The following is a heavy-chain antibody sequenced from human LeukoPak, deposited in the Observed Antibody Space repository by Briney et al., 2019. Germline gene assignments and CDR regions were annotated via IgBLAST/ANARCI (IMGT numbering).Heavy chain of an antibody. CDR2: ISNDGSRK. J-gene: IGHJ5*02. CDR1: GFTFSRHG. V-gene: IGHV3-30*03. CDR3: ARLGLEVGGPNWFDP. Sequence: GGSLRLSCAPSGFTFSRHGMHWVRQAPGKGLEWVAIISNDGSRKYYAHSVEGRFTISRDNAKNSLYLQMNSLRVEDTAVYYCARLGLEVGGPNWFDPWGQGTLVTVSS. D-gene: IGHD1-1*01.